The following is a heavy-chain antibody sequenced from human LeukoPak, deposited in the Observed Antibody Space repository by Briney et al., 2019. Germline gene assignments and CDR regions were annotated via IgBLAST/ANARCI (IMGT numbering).Heavy chain of an antibody. CDR2: ISSSSSSI. Sequence: GGSLRLSCEASGFSFSAAWMTWVRQAPGKGLEWVSSISSSSSSIYYADSVKGRFTISRDNAKNSLYLQMNSLRAEDTAVYYCARASGDIVETATMGSYWGQGTLVTVSS. V-gene: IGHV3-21*01. CDR3: ARASGDIVETATMGSY. CDR1: GFSFSAAW. D-gene: IGHD5-18*01. J-gene: IGHJ4*02.